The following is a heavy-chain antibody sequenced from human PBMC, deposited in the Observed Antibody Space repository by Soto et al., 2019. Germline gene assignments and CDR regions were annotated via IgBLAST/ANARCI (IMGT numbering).Heavy chain of an antibody. CDR1: GLTFSSYW. J-gene: IGHJ5*02. V-gene: IGHV3-7*01. D-gene: IGHD4-17*01. CDR3: ARVKPYPVTTFDP. Sequence: AGGSLRLSCAASGLTFSSYWMSWVRQAPGKGLEWVANIKQDGSEKYYVDSVKGRFTISRDNAKNSLYLQMNSLRAEDTAVYYCARVKPYPVTTFDPWGQGTLVTVSS. CDR2: IKQDGSEK.